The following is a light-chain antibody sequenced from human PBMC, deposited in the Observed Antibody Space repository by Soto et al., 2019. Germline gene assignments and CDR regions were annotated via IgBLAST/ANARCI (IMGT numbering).Light chain of an antibody. CDR3: ESSDSRLNV. J-gene: IGLJ1*01. CDR2: GNS. Sequence: QSVLTQPPSVSGAPGQRVTISCTGSSSNIGAGYDVHWYQQLPGKVPKLIIYGNSNRPTGVPDRFSGSKSGTSASLAITGLQAEDEDDYYCESSDSRLNVFGNATKVTVL. CDR1: SSNIGAGYD. V-gene: IGLV1-40*01.